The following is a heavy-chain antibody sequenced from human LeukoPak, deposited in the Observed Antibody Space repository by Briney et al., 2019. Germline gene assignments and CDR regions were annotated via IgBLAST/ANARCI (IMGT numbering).Heavy chain of an antibody. CDR2: IGPYNGNT. V-gene: IGHV1-18*01. Sequence: ASVKVSCKASGYSFTSYGISWVRQATGQGLEWMGWIGPYNGNTNYAQKLRGRITMTADTSTTTVYMDLRSLRSDDTAVYFCARGGVTTGMDVWGPGTTVTVSS. J-gene: IGHJ6*02. CDR3: ARGGVTTGMDV. D-gene: IGHD1-1*01. CDR1: GYSFTSYG.